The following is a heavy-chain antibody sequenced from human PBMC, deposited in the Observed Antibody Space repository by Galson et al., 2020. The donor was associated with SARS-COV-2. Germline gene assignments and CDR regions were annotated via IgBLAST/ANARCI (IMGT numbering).Heavy chain of an antibody. J-gene: IGHJ4*02. Sequence: SETLSLTCTVSGCSMNSGSYYWNWIRQHAGKGLEWIGHVFITGTTNYNPSLKSRATISLDTSKNQFSLKLTSVTAADTAVYYCRQFALGAVPIDYWGQGTLVTVSS. CDR1: GCSMNSGSYY. CDR2: VFITGTT. D-gene: IGHD6-19*01. V-gene: IGHV4-61*09. CDR3: RQFALGAVPIDY.